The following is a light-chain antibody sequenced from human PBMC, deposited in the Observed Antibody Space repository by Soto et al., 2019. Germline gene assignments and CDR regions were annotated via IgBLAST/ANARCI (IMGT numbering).Light chain of an antibody. J-gene: IGKJ3*01. CDR3: QQYDTPLFT. CDR1: QSVTNNF. CDR2: AAS. V-gene: IGKV3-20*01. Sequence: IVLTQSPGTLSSSAGERATLSCGASQSVTNNFLSWYQQKPGQAPRLLIYAASSRATGVPDRFSGSGSGTAFTLTISRLEPGDFAVYYCQQYDTPLFTFGPGTKVDIK.